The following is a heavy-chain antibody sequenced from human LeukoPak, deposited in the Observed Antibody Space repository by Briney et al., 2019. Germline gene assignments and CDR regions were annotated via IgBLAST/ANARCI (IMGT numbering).Heavy chain of an antibody. V-gene: IGHV4-31*03. J-gene: IGHJ4*02. CDR1: GGSISSGGYY. CDR2: IYYSGST. Sequence: SETLPLTCTVSGGSISSGGYYWSWIRQHPGTGLEWIGYIYYSGSTYYNPSLKSRVTISVDTSKNQFSLKLSSVTAADTAVYYCARAGDYYDSSGYPYYFDYWGQGTLVTVSS. D-gene: IGHD3-22*01. CDR3: ARAGDYYDSSGYPYYFDY.